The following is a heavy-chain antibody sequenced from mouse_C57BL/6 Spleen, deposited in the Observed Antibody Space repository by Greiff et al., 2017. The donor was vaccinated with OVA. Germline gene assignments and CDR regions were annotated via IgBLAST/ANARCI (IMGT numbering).Heavy chain of an antibody. Sequence: EVQLVESGPGLAKPSQTLSLTCSVTGYSITSDYWNWFRKFPGTKLEYMGYISYSGSTYYNPYLKSRISITRVTSTYQYYLQLNSVTTEDTATYDCARSDYDGYFDVWGTGTTVTVSS. J-gene: IGHJ1*03. CDR1: GYSITSDY. V-gene: IGHV3-8*01. CDR3: ARSDYDGYFDV. D-gene: IGHD2-4*01. CDR2: ISYSGST.